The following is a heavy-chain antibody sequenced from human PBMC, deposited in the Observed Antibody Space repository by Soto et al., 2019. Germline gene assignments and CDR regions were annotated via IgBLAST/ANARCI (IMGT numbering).Heavy chain of an antibody. D-gene: IGHD3-3*01. CDR2: ISAYNGNT. CDR3: AIDLGGVVIYYYYGMDV. J-gene: IGHJ6*02. V-gene: IGHV1-18*01. CDR1: GYTFTSYG. Sequence: QVQLVQSGAEVKKPGASVKVSCKASGYTFTSYGISWVRQAPGQGLEWMGWISAYNGNTNYAQKLKGRVTMTTDTSTSTAYMELRSLRSDDTAVYYCAIDLGGVVIYYYYGMDVWGQGTTVTVSS.